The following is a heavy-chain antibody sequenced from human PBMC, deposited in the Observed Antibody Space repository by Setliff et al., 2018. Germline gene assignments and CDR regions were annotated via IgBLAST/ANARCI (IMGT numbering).Heavy chain of an antibody. V-gene: IGHV3-48*03. D-gene: IGHD5-18*01. CDR3: ARDGGTGMVKGYYYGLDA. CDR2: FSSSGSI. Sequence: GGSPSPSCAASGFTFSSHTMNWVRQGPGKGLEWVAYFSSSGSISYATSVKGRFTISRDNAKNSLYLQMNSLRVEDTAVYHCARDGGTGMVKGYYYGLDAWGPGTSVTVSS. J-gene: IGHJ6*02. CDR1: GFTFSSHT.